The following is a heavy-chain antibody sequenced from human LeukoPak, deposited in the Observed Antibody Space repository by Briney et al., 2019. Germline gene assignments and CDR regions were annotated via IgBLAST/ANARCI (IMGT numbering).Heavy chain of an antibody. V-gene: IGHV3-48*04. CDR1: GFTFSSYS. D-gene: IGHD6-13*01. CDR3: ATEHSSSWREGGY. CDR2: ISSSSSTI. Sequence: GGSLRLSCAASGFTFSSYSMNWVRQAPGKGLEWVSYISSSSSTIYYADSVKGRFTISRDNAKNSLYLQMNGLRAEDTAVYYCATEHSSSWREGGYWGQGTLVTVSS. J-gene: IGHJ4*02.